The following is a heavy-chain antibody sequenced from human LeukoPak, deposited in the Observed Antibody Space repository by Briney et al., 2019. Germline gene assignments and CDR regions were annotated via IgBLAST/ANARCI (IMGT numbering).Heavy chain of an antibody. CDR1: GGSISSYY. D-gene: IGHD1-26*01. V-gene: IGHV4-59*01. J-gene: IGHJ4*02. CDR2: IYYSGST. Sequence: PSETLSLTCTVSGGSISSYYWSWIRQPPGKGLEWIGYIYYSGSTNYNPSLKSRVTISVDTSKNQFSLKLSSVTAADTAVYYCARDHARSYSFDYRGQGTLVTVSS. CDR3: ARDHARSYSFDY.